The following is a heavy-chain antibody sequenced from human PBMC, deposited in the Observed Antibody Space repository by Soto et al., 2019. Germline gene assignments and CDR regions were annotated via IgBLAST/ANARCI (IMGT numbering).Heavy chain of an antibody. V-gene: IGHV4-34*01. J-gene: IGHJ4*02. CDR2: INHSGST. CDR3: ASIQPYLGELSLLESAGYYFDY. Sequence: SETLSLTCAVYGGSFSGYYWSWIRQPPGKGLEWIGEINHSGSTNYNPSLKSRVTISVDTSKNQFSLKLSSVTAADTAVYYCASIQPYLGELSLLESAGYYFDYWGQGTLVTVSS. D-gene: IGHD3-16*02. CDR1: GGSFSGYY.